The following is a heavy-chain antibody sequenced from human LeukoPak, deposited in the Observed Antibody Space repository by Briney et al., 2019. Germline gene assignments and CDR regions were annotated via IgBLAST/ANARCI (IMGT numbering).Heavy chain of an antibody. D-gene: IGHD2-2*01. Sequence: SVKVSCKAPGGTFSSYAISWVRQAPGQGLEWMGGIIPIFGTANYAQKFQGRVTITADESTSTAYMELSSLRSEDTAVYYCARDTPSTRSAYDYWGQGTLVTVSS. J-gene: IGHJ4*02. CDR2: IIPIFGTA. CDR1: GGTFSSYA. CDR3: ARDTPSTRSAYDY. V-gene: IGHV1-69*13.